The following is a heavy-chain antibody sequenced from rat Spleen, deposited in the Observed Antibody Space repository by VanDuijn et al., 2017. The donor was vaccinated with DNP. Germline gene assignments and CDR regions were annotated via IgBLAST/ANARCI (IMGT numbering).Heavy chain of an antibody. J-gene: IGHJ2*01. D-gene: IGHD1-11*01. CDR3: ARWRIGPHYFDY. Sequence: EVQLQESGPGLVKPSQSLSLTCSVTGYSITGTYWGWIRKFPGNKMEWIGHISYSGSTTYIPSLKSRISITRDTSQNQFFLQLNSVTTEDTATFYCARWRIGPHYFDYWGQGVMVTVSS. CDR2: ISYSGST. V-gene: IGHV3-1*01. CDR1: GYSITGTY.